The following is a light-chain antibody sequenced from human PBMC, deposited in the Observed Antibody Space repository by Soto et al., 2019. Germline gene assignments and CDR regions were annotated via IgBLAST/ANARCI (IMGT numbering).Light chain of an antibody. CDR1: QIVSYSSNNKNY. CDR2: WAS. J-gene: IGKJ2*01. V-gene: IGKV4-1*01. CDR3: QQYYSTPFT. Sequence: DIVMTQSPDSLAVSLGERATINCKSSQIVSYSSNNKNYLAWYQQKPGQPPKLLIYWASTRESGVPDRFSGSGSGTDXTLTISSLQAEDVAVYYCQQYYSTPFTFGQGTKLEIK.